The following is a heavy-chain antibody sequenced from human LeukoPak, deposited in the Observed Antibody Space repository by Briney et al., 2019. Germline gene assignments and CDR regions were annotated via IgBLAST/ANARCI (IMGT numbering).Heavy chain of an antibody. V-gene: IGHV4-59*01. CDR3: ARVGVDYSGNIIKYYFDY. Sequence: SETLSLTCTVSGGSISSYYWSWIRQPPGKGLEWIGYVYYSGTTNYNPSLKSRVIISVDTSKNQFSLNLSPVIAADTAVYYCARVGVDYSGNIIKYYFDYWGQGTLVTVSS. CDR2: VYYSGTT. D-gene: IGHD4-23*01. CDR1: GGSISSYY. J-gene: IGHJ4*02.